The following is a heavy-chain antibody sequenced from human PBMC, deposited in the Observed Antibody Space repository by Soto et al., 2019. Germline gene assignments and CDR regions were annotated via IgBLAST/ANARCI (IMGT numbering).Heavy chain of an antibody. CDR3: ARHYSSSSGYYYYYYMDV. J-gene: IGHJ6*03. CDR2: IYYSGST. CDR1: GGSISSSSYY. D-gene: IGHD6-6*01. V-gene: IGHV4-39*01. Sequence: SETLSLTCTVSGGSISSSSYYWGWIRQPPGKGLEWIGSIYYSGSTYYNPSLKSRVTISVDTSKNQFSLKLSSVTAADTAVYYCARHYSSSSGYYYYYYMDVWGKGTTVTVSS.